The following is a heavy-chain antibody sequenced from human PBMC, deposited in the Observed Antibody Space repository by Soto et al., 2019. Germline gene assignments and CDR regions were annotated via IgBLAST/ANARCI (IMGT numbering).Heavy chain of an antibody. V-gene: IGHV3-66*01. Sequence: PGGSLRLSCAASGFTVSSNSMSWVRQAPGKGLEWVSVIYSGGTSYYADSVKGRFTISRDNFKNTLYLQMNSLRAEDTAVYYCAKSPAYYYDSRGYPGDYWGQGTLVTVSS. CDR1: GFTVSSNS. D-gene: IGHD3-22*01. CDR3: AKSPAYYYDSRGYPGDY. J-gene: IGHJ4*02. CDR2: IYSGGTS.